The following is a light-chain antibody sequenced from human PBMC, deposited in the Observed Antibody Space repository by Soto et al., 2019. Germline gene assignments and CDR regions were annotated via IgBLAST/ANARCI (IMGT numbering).Light chain of an antibody. J-gene: IGKJ5*01. Sequence: IQMTQSASSLSACVGDRVTITCRASQSISSYLNWYQQKPGKAPKLLIYAASSLQSGVPSRFSGSGSGTDFTLTISSLQPEDFATYYCQQSYSTPSITFGQGTRLEIK. CDR2: AAS. CDR1: QSISSY. CDR3: QQSYSTPSIT. V-gene: IGKV1-39*01.